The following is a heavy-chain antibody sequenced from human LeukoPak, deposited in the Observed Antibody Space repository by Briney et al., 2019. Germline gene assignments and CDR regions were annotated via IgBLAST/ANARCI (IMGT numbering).Heavy chain of an antibody. V-gene: IGHV3-23*01. CDR1: GFTFSSYA. CDR3: VSGRLPYCTGVRCYPLDH. CDR2: ISGSVGRT. J-gene: IGHJ4*02. Sequence: GGSLTLSCSASGFTFSSYAMSCVPHAPGKGLEGVSLISGSVGRTYYEDTVKGRFPISRDNSKNTMYLKMKSLSAEDMAVYYCVSGRLPYCTGVRCYPLDHWGQGTLVTVSS. D-gene: IGHD2-15*01.